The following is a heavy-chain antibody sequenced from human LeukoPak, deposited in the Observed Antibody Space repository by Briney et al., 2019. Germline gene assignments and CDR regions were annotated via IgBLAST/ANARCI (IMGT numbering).Heavy chain of an antibody. D-gene: IGHD3-16*02. J-gene: IGHJ4*02. V-gene: IGHV3-30-3*01. CDR2: ISYDGSNK. CDR1: GFTFSSYA. Sequence: GGSLRLSCAASGFTFSSYAMHWVRQARGKGLEWVAVISYDGSNKYYADSVKGRFTISRDNSKNTLYLQMNSLRAEDTAVYYCARDGQLYYDYVWGSYLDYWGQGTLVTVSS. CDR3: ARDGQLYYDYVWGSYLDY.